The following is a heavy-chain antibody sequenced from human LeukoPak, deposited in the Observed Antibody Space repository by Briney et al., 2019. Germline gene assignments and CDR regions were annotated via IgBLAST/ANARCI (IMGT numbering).Heavy chain of an antibody. Sequence: GGSLRLSCAASGFTFSRYWMSWVCQAPGKGPEWVANIKEDGSERYQVDSVKGRFAISRDNAKDSLYLQMNSLRAEDTALYYCARLYSSSSSDWGQGTLVTVSS. J-gene: IGHJ4*02. V-gene: IGHV3-7*03. CDR3: ARLYSSSSSD. CDR1: GFTFSRYW. D-gene: IGHD6-6*01. CDR2: IKEDGSER.